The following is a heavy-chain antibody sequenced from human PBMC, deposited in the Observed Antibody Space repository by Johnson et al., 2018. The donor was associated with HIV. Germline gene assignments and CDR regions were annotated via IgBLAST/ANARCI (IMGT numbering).Heavy chain of an antibody. CDR3: ARRSWAFDAFDI. Sequence: QVQLVESGGGLVQPGGSLRLSCAASGFTFSSYAMHWVRQAPGKGLEWVAVISYDGSNKYYADSVKGRFTISRDNSKNTLYLQMNSLRGEDTAVYYCARRSWAFDAFDIWGQGTMVTVSS. V-gene: IGHV3-30*04. CDR1: GFTFSSYA. CDR2: ISYDGSNK. D-gene: IGHD1-26*01. J-gene: IGHJ3*02.